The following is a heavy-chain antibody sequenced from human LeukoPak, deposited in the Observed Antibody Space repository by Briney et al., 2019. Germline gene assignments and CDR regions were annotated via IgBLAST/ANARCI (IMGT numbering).Heavy chain of an antibody. CDR3: AIDRRASGSYYAD. V-gene: IGHV4-4*02. Sequence: SETLSLTCAVSGVSTSGSNWRSWVRQSPAKGLEWIGEIYHRGSTNYNPSLKSRVIISVDKSKNQFSLKLSSVTAADTAMYYCAIDRRASGSYYADWGQGTLVTVSS. D-gene: IGHD1-26*01. J-gene: IGHJ4*02. CDR2: IYHRGST. CDR1: GVSTSGSNW.